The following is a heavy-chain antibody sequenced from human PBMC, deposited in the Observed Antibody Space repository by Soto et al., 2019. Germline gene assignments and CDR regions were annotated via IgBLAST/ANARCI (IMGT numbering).Heavy chain of an antibody. V-gene: IGHV3-30*18. CDR2: ISNDGSNN. Sequence: QVQLVESGGGVVQPGRSLRLSCAASGFTFSSYGMHWVRQAPGKGLEWVAVISNDGSNNYHADSVKGRFTISRDNSKNTLYLQMNSLRAEDTAVYHCAKDRGWAPFDDWGQGTLVTVS. CDR1: GFTFSSYG. D-gene: IGHD1-26*01. J-gene: IGHJ4*02. CDR3: AKDRGWAPFDD.